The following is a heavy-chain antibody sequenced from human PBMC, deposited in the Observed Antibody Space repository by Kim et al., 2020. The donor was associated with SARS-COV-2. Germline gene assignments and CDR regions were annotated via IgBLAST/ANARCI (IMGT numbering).Heavy chain of an antibody. J-gene: IGHJ4*02. CDR1: GFTFGTFA. Sequence: GGSLRLSCAASGFTFGTFAMSWVRQAPGKGLEWVSGIGASGGDTHYADSVKGRFTVSRDNSKNTVYLQIDSPRAEDTAVYYCAKGTEIAFINAAPLDHWGQGTRVTVSS. V-gene: IGHV3-23*01. D-gene: IGHD3-10*01. CDR2: IGASGGDT. CDR3: AKGTEIAFINAAPLDH.